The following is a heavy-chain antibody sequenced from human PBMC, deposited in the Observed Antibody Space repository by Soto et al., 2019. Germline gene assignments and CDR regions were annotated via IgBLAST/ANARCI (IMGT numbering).Heavy chain of an antibody. D-gene: IGHD2-2*01. Sequence: GASVKVSCKASGYTSADFGISWVRQAPGQGLEWMGWVSGNNGASNPAPKVQGRITMTLDTSTGVSYMALRSLRSDDTAIYYCVRDQKYFRVNGNWFDHWGQGTLVTVSS. J-gene: IGHJ5*02. V-gene: IGHV1-18*04. CDR1: GYTSADFG. CDR3: VRDQKYFRVNGNWFDH. CDR2: VSGNNGAS.